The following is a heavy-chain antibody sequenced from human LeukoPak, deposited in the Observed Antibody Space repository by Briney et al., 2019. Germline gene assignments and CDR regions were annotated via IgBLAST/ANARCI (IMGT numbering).Heavy chain of an antibody. V-gene: IGHV1-46*01. D-gene: IGHD3-22*01. J-gene: IGHJ5*02. Sequence: ASVKVSCKASGYTXISYRMHWVRQAPGQGLEWMGMINPSDGRTTYAQRFYGRVTMTRDTSTSTVYMELSSLRSEDTAVYYCATGYSSGRGVTWGQGTLVTVSS. CDR2: INPSDGRT. CDR3: ATGYSSGRGVT. CDR1: GYTXISYR.